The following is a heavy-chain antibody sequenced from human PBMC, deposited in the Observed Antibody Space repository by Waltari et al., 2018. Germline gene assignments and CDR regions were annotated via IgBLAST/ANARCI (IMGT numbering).Heavy chain of an antibody. V-gene: IGHV6-1*01. CDR1: GDSVSSNSAA. CDR2: TYFRSQWHN. CDR3: ARGRPDYYAMDV. Sequence: QVQLQQSGPGLVKPSQTLSLTCAISGDSVSSNSAAWNWIRQSPSRGLEWLGRTYFRSQWHNEYAISVKSRITISPDTSKNQFSLQLTSVSPEYTAVYYCARGRPDYYAMDVWGQGTTVTVSS. J-gene: IGHJ6*02.